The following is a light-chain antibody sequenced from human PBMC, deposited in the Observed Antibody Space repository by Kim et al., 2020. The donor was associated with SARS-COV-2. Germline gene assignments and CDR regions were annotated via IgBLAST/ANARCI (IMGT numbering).Light chain of an antibody. CDR1: QSVLYSSNNQNY. Sequence: ATINCKSSQSVLYSSNNQNYLAWYQQKPGQPPKLLIYWASTREYGVPDRFSGSGSGTDFTLTISSLQAEDVAVYYCHQYYSTPYTFGQGTKLEI. CDR2: WAS. J-gene: IGKJ2*01. V-gene: IGKV4-1*01. CDR3: HQYYSTPYT.